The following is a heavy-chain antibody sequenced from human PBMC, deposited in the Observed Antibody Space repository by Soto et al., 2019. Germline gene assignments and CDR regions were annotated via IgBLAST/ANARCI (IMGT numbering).Heavy chain of an antibody. CDR1: GYTFTSYG. J-gene: IGHJ6*03. CDR3: AREATLRGYCSGGSCYYYYYYMDV. D-gene: IGHD2-15*01. Sequence: ASVKVSCKASGYTFTSYGISWVRQAPGQGLEWMGWISAYNGNTNYAQKLQGRVTMTTDTSTSTAYMELRSLRSDDTAVYYCAREATLRGYCSGGSCYYYYYYMDVWDKGTTVTVSS. CDR2: ISAYNGNT. V-gene: IGHV1-18*01.